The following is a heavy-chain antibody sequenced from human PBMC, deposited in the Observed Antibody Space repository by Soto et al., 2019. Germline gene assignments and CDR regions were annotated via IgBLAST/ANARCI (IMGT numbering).Heavy chain of an antibody. Sequence: QVQLQESGPGLVKPSQTLSLTCTVSGGSISSGDYYWSWIRQPPGKGLEWIGYIYYSGSTYYNPSLTRRVTLSVDTSKNQFSLKLSSVTAADTAVYYCARGWALHYYDSSGEHSAEYFQHWGQGTLVTVSS. CDR1: GGSISSGDYY. J-gene: IGHJ1*01. D-gene: IGHD3-22*01. V-gene: IGHV4-30-4*01. CDR3: ARGWALHYYDSSGEHSAEYFQH. CDR2: IYYSGST.